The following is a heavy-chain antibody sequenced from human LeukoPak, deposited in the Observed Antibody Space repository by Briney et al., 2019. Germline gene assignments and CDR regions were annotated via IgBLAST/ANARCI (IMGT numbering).Heavy chain of an antibody. Sequence: PSETLSLTCTVSGGSISGYYWSWIRQPPGKGLEWIGYIYHSGSTNYNPSLKSRVTISADTSKDQFSLKLASVTAADTAAYYCATGYSSTWYYFDYWGQGTLVTVSS. D-gene: IGHD6-13*01. V-gene: IGHV4-59*01. CDR1: GGSISGYY. J-gene: IGHJ4*02. CDR2: IYHSGST. CDR3: ATGYSSTWYYFDY.